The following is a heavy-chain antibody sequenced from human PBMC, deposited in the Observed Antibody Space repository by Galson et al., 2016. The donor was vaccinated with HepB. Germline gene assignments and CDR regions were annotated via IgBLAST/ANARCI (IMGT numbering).Heavy chain of an antibody. CDR3: ARVGLRSRWFDP. D-gene: IGHD5/OR15-5a*01. CDR2: IYYTGST. V-gene: IGHV4-31*03. CDR1: GGSISNGGYY. Sequence: LSLTCTVSGGSISNGGYYWSWIRQHPGKGLEWIGHIYYTGSTYYNPSLKSRVKISLATSKNQFSLNLNSVTAADTAVYYCARVGLRSRWFDPWGQGTLVTVSS. J-gene: IGHJ5*02.